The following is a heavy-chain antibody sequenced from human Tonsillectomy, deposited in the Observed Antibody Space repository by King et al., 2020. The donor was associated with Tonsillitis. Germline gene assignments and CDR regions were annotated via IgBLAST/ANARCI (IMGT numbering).Heavy chain of an antibody. D-gene: IGHD4-17*01. CDR2: ITSSSDYI. J-gene: IGHJ4*02. Sequence: VQLVESGGGLVKPGGSLRLSCSASGFTFSSYGMNWVRQAPGKGLEWVSSITSSSDYIYYADSVRGRFTISRDNAKNSLYLQMNSLRAEDTAIYYCTRISPPPPDADPGLFALGTLNGDYSYFDYWGQGTPVTVSS. CDR3: TRISPPPPDADPGLFALGTLNGDYSYFDY. V-gene: IGHV3-21*01. CDR1: GFTFSSYG.